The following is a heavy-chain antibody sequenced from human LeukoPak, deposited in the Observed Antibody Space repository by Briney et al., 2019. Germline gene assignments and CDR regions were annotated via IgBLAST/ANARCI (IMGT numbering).Heavy chain of an antibody. V-gene: IGHV4-59*12. D-gene: IGHD6-13*01. CDR2: IYYSGST. CDR1: GGSISSYY. CDR3: ARERGSSWHFVD. Sequence: SETLSLTCTVSGGSISSYYWSWIRQPPGKGLEWIGYIYYSGSTNYNPSLKSRVTISVDTSKNQFSLKLSSVTAADTAVYYCARERGSSWHFVDWGQGTLVTVSS. J-gene: IGHJ4*02.